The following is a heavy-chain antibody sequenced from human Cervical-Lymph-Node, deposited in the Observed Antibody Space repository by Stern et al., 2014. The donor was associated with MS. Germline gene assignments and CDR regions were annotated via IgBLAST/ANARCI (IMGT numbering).Heavy chain of an antibody. CDR3: ARDPSTTASDWFFDL. D-gene: IGHD2-21*02. Sequence: VQLVESGPGLVKPSETLSLTCTVSGGAVCDYYWTWIRQRPGKGLEWVGYISDTGTTNYNPSLHSRVTITLDTSQNQVSLRLRSVTAADTAVYYCARDPSTTASDWFFDLWGRGSLVTVSS. V-gene: IGHV4-59*02. CDR1: GGAVCDYY. CDR2: ISDTGTT. J-gene: IGHJ2*01.